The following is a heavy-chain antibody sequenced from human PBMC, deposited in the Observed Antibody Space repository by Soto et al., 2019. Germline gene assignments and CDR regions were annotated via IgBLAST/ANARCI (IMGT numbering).Heavy chain of an antibody. V-gene: IGHV4-59*01. Sequence: QVRLQESGPGLVKPSETLSLTCTVSGGSISRYYWSWIRQPPGKGLEWIGYLYNAGSTIYNPSLNVRVTISVDMSQNQFSLNLSYVTAADTAVYYCARDLWGYCGTDCYPLDVWGQGTTVTVSS. CDR2: LYNAGST. CDR3: ARDLWGYCGTDCYPLDV. CDR1: GGSISRYY. J-gene: IGHJ6*02. D-gene: IGHD2-21*02.